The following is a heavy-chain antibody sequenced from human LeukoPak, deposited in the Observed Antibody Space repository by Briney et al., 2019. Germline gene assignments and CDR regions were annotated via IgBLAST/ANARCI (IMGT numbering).Heavy chain of an antibody. Sequence: GGSLRLSCAVSGITLSNYSMSWVRQAPGKGLEWVAGISDGGGSRNYADSVKGRFTISRDNPKNTPYLQMNSLRAEDTAVYFCAKRGVVIRAVIIVGFHKEAYYFDYWGQGALVTVSS. CDR1: GITLSNYS. J-gene: IGHJ4*02. CDR2: ISDGGGSR. V-gene: IGHV3-23*01. CDR3: AKRGVVIRAVIIVGFHKEAYYFDY. D-gene: IGHD3-10*01.